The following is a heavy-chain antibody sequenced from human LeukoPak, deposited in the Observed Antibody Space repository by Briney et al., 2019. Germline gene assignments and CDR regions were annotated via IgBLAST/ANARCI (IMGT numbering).Heavy chain of an antibody. V-gene: IGHV1-18*01. CDR3: ARDHREVPTPENYGMDV. CDR1: GYTFTSYG. CDR2: ISAYNGNT. D-gene: IGHD2-15*01. Sequence: ASVKVSCKASGYTFTSYGISWVRQAPGQGLEWMGWISAYNGNTNYAQKLQGRVTMTTDTSKRAAYMELRSLRSDDTAVYYWARDHREVPTPENYGMDVWGQGTTVTVSS. J-gene: IGHJ6*02.